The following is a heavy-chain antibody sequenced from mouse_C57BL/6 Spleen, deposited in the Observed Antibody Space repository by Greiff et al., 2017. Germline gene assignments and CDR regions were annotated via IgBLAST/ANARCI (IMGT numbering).Heavy chain of an antibody. Sequence: EVKVIESGGGLVQPGGSMKLSCVASGFTFSNYWMNWVRQSPEKGLEWVAQIRLKSDNYATHYAESVKGRFTISRDDSKSSVYLQMNNLRAEDTGIYYCTAYYYGSSDGYFDYWGQGTTLTVSS. V-gene: IGHV6-3*01. CDR3: TAYYYGSSDGYFDY. D-gene: IGHD1-1*01. CDR2: IRLKSDNYAT. CDR1: GFTFSNYW. J-gene: IGHJ2*01.